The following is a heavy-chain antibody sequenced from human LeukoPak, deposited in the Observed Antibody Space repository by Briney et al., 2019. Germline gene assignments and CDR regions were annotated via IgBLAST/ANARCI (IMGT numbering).Heavy chain of an antibody. CDR1: GGSISGHF. D-gene: IGHD5-12*01. CDR3: AREGYAYGLFP. Sequence: SEALSLTCSVSGGSISGHFWSWIRQPPGKGLEWIGYIYYSGSTNYNPSLRSRVTISIDTSKNQFSLRLNSVTAADTAVYYCAREGYAYGLFPWGQGTLVTVS. J-gene: IGHJ5*02. CDR2: IYYSGST. V-gene: IGHV4-59*11.